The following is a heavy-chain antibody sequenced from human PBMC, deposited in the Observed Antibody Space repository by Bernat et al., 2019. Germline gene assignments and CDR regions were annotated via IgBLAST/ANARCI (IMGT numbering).Heavy chain of an antibody. CDR1: GFTFSNYA. V-gene: IGHV3-23*01. CDR2: IGGRGGST. CDR3: ARGAVAGTGTGDY. D-gene: IGHD6-19*01. J-gene: IGHJ4*02. Sequence: EVQLSESGGGLVQPGGSLRLSCAASGFTFSNYAMSWVRQVPGKGLEWVSAIGGRGGSTYYADSVKGRFTISRDNSKDTLYLQMNSLRAEDTAVYYCARGAVAGTGTGDYWGQGTLVTVSS.